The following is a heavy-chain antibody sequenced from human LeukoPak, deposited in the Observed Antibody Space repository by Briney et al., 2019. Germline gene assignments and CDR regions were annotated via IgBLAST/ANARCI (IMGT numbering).Heavy chain of an antibody. J-gene: IGHJ4*02. CDR3: ARLRYYYDSSGFDY. Sequence: GASVKVSCKASGYTFTSYAMHWVRQAPGQRLEWMGWINAGNGNTKYSQKFQGRVTITRDTSASTAYMELSSLRSEGTTVYYCARLRYYYDSSGFDYWGQGTLVTVSS. V-gene: IGHV1-3*01. CDR1: GYTFTSYA. D-gene: IGHD3-22*01. CDR2: INAGNGNT.